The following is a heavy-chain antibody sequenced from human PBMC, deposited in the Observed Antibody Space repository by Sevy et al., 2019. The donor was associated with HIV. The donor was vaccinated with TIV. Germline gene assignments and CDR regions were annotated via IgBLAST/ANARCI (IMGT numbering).Heavy chain of an antibody. CDR2: VHTSGDT. D-gene: IGHD3-10*01. CDR1: GASINSGNYY. CDR3: ARERGGRAGGRGVRQWFDP. V-gene: IGHV4-61*02. Sequence: SETLSLTCTVSGASINSGNYYWSWIRQPAGKGLEWLGRVHTSGDTNSNPSLKSRATISMDTSKNQFSLKLSSVTAAGTAVYYGARERGGRAGGRGVRQWFDPWGQGTLVTVSS. J-gene: IGHJ5*02.